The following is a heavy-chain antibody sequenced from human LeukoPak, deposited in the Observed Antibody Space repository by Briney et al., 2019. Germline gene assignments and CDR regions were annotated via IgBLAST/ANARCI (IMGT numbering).Heavy chain of an antibody. CDR3: AKLLVGPFDY. V-gene: IGHV3-20*04. CDR1: GFTFDDYG. J-gene: IGHJ4*02. D-gene: IGHD2-8*02. CDR2: INWNGGST. Sequence: PGGSLRLSCAASGFTFDDYGMSGVRQAPGKGLEWVSGINWNGGSTGYADSVKGRFTISRDNSKNTLYLQMNSLRAEDTAVYYCAKLLVGPFDYWVQGTLVTVSS.